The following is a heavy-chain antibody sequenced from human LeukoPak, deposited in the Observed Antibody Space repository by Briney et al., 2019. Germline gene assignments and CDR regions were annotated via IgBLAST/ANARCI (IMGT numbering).Heavy chain of an antibody. D-gene: IGHD7-27*01. CDR3: ASQLTGDRTLDY. Sequence: SETLSLTCAVSGYSISSGYDWGWIRQPPGKGLERIASIYYRRTTYYNPSLKSRVTISVDTSKNQFSLKLSSVTAADTAVYYCASQLTGDRTLDYWGQGTLVTVSS. CDR2: IYYRRTT. CDR1: GYSISSGYD. V-gene: IGHV4-38-2*01. J-gene: IGHJ4*02.